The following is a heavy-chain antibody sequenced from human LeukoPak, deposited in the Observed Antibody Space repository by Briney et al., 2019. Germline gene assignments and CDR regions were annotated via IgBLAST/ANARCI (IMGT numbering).Heavy chain of an antibody. CDR1: GYTFTGYY. CDR2: INLNSGGT. J-gene: IGHJ4*02. D-gene: IGHD6-19*01. Sequence: ASVKVSCKASGYTFTGYYMHWVRQAPGQGLEWMGWINLNSGGTNYAQKFQGRVTMTRDTSISTAYMELSRLRSDDTAVYYCARVVYSSGWYSTYYFDYWGQGTLVTVSS. V-gene: IGHV1-2*02. CDR3: ARVVYSSGWYSTYYFDY.